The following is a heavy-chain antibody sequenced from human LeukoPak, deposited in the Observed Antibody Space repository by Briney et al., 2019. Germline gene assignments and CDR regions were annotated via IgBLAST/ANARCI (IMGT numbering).Heavy chain of an antibody. J-gene: IGHJ6*02. Sequence: PGGSLRLSCAASGFTFSSYSMNGVRQAPGKGLEWGSSIGSSSSYIYYADSVKGRFTTSRDNAKTSVYLQMNSLRAEDTAVYYCARGFVSLRMDVWGQGTTVTVSS. CDR3: ARGFVSLRMDV. CDR1: GFTFSSYS. D-gene: IGHD6-6*01. V-gene: IGHV3-21*01. CDR2: IGSSSSYI.